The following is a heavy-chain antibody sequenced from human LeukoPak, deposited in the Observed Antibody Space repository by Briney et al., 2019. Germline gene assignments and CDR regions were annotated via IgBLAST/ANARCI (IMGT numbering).Heavy chain of an antibody. CDR2: INPNSGGT. CDR1: GYTFTGYY. J-gene: IGHJ6*03. D-gene: IGHD6-13*01. Sequence: GASVKVSCKASGYTFTGYYMHWVRQAPGQGLEWMGWINPNSGGTNYAQKFQGRVTMTRDTSISTAYMELSRLRSDDTAVYYCARSSALAAAGRHMYYYYYMDVWGKGTTVTVSS. V-gene: IGHV1-2*02. CDR3: ARSSALAAAGRHMYYYYYMDV.